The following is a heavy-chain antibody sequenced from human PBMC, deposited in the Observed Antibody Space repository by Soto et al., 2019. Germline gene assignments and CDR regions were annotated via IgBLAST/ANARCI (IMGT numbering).Heavy chain of an antibody. CDR3: ASGINLVGGDYDYYYGMDV. J-gene: IGHJ6*02. D-gene: IGHD3-10*01. CDR1: GGTFSSYA. CDR2: IIPIFGTA. Sequence: QVQLVQSGAEVKKPGSSVKVSCKASGGTFSSYAISWVRQAPGQGLEWMGGIIPIFGTANYAQKFQGRVTITADESTSTAYMELSGLRSEDTAVYYCASGINLVGGDYDYYYGMDVWGQGTTVTVSS. V-gene: IGHV1-69*01.